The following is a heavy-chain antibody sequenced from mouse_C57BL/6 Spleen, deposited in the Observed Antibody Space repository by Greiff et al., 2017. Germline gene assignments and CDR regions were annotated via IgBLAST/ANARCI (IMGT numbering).Heavy chain of an antibody. CDR1: GYTFTSYW. J-gene: IGHJ4*01. CDR3: ARGGYCGSSYAMDY. CDR2: IDPSDSYT. D-gene: IGHD1-1*01. Sequence: VQLQQPGAELVMPGASVKLSCKASGYTFTSYWMHWVKQRPGQGLEWIGEIDPSDSYTNYNQKFKGKSTLTVDKASSTAYMQLSSLTSEDSAVYYCARGGYCGSSYAMDYWGQGTSVTVSS. V-gene: IGHV1-69*01.